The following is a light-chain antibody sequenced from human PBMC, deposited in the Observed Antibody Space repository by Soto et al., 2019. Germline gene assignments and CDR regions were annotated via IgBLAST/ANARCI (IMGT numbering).Light chain of an antibody. Sequence: VLTQPASVSGSPGQSITISCTGTSSDVGGYNYVSWFQQHPGKAPKLMIYDVSKRASGLSNRFSGSKSGNTASLTISGLQAEDEADYYCSSYTSSSTLVFGGGTKVTVL. J-gene: IGLJ2*01. CDR1: SSDVGGYNY. CDR2: DVS. V-gene: IGLV2-14*01. CDR3: SSYTSSSTLV.